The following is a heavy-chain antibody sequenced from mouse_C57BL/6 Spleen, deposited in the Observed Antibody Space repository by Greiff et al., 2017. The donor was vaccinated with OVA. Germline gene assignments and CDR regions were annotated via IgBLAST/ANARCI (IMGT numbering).Heavy chain of an antibody. D-gene: IGHD2-1*01. J-gene: IGHJ4*01. CDR1: GYTFTEYT. CDR2: FYPGSGSI. Sequence: QVQLKESGAELVKPGASAKLSCKASGYTFTEYTIHWVKQRSGQGLEWIGWFYPGSGSIKYNEKFKDKATLTADKSSSTVYMELSRLTSEDSAVYFCARHEEEGYYGGNMDYWGQGTSVTVSS. CDR3: ARHEEEGYYGGNMDY. V-gene: IGHV1-62-2*01.